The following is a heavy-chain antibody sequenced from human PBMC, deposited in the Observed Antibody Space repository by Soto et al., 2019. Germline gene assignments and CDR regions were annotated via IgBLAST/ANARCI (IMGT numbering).Heavy chain of an antibody. CDR2: IYYSGST. Sequence: SETLSLTCTVSGGSISSYYWSWIRQPPGKGLEWIGYIYYSGSTNYNPSLKSRVTISVDTSKNQFSLKLSSVTAADTAVYYCARAIIDSSGYYYVVDYWGQGTLVTVSS. D-gene: IGHD3-22*01. V-gene: IGHV4-59*01. J-gene: IGHJ4*02. CDR3: ARAIIDSSGYYYVVDY. CDR1: GGSISSYY.